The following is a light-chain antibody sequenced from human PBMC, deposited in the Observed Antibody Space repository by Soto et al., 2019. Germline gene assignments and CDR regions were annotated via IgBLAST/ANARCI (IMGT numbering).Light chain of an antibody. CDR3: QQYNNWRRT. CDR2: GAS. V-gene: IGKV3-15*01. J-gene: IGKJ1*01. Sequence: EIVMTQSPATLSVSPGERATLSCRASQSVSSNLAWYQQKPGQAPRRLIYGASTRATGIPARFSGSGSGTEFTLTISSLQSEDFAVYYCQQYNNWRRTFGQGTKVEIK. CDR1: QSVSSN.